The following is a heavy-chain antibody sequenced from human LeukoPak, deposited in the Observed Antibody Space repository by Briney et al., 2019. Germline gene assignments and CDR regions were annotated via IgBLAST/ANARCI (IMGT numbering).Heavy chain of an antibody. CDR2: IYTRGST. CDR3: ARGQGYSSGWLLDY. V-gene: IGHV4-61*02. D-gene: IGHD6-19*01. CDR1: GGSLSSGTYY. J-gene: IGHJ4*02. Sequence: SETLSLTCTVSGGSLSSGTYYWRWLRQPAGTGLEWIGRIYTRGSTHYNPSLTSRVTISLDTSNNQFSLKVTSLSAADTAVYFCARGQGYSSGWLLDYWGQGTLVTVSS.